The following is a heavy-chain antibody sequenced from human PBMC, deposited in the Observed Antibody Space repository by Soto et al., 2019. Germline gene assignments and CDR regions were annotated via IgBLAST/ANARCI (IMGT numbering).Heavy chain of an antibody. CDR1: GFTVSSYA. CDR2: ISGSGGST. D-gene: IGHD4-17*01. V-gene: IGHV3-23*01. J-gene: IGHJ5*02. Sequence: GGSLRLSCAASGFTVSSYAMSWVRQAPGKGLEWVSAISGSGGSTYYADSVKGRFTISRDNSKNTLYLQMNSLRAEDTAVYYCAKRPDYGDYGWFDPWGQGTLVTVSS. CDR3: AKRPDYGDYGWFDP.